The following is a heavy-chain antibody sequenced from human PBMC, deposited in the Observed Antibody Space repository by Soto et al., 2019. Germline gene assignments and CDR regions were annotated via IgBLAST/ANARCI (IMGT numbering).Heavy chain of an antibody. CDR1: GGSFSGYY. Sequence: ASETLSLTCAVYGGSFSGYYWSWIRQPPGKGLEWIGEINHSGSTNYNPSLKSRVTISVDTSKNQFSLKLSSVTAADTAVYYCARASRLRIAVAGIAVGWFDPWGQGTLVTVSS. V-gene: IGHV4-34*01. J-gene: IGHJ5*02. CDR3: ARASRLRIAVAGIAVGWFDP. CDR2: INHSGST. D-gene: IGHD6-19*01.